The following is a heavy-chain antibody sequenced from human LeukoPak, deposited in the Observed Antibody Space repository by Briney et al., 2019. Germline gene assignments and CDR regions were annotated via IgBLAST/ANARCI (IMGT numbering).Heavy chain of an antibody. Sequence: GGSLRLSCAASGFTFSSYGTHWVRQAPGKGLEWVAVIWYDGSNKYYADSVKGRFTISRDNSKNTLYLQMNSLRAEDTAVYYCARDVAAAGTTPDYWGQGTLVTVSS. V-gene: IGHV3-33*01. J-gene: IGHJ4*02. D-gene: IGHD6-13*01. CDR1: GFTFSSYG. CDR3: ARDVAAAGTTPDY. CDR2: IWYDGSNK.